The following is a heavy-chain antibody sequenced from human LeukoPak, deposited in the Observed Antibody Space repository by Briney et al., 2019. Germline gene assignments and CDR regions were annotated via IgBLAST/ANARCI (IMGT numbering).Heavy chain of an antibody. CDR2: INHSGST. CDR1: GGSFSGYY. J-gene: IGHJ2*01. D-gene: IGHD4-23*01. CDR3: ARMTPYGGNSQRYWYFDL. V-gene: IGHV4-34*01. Sequence: PSETLSLTCAVYGGSFSGYYWSWIRQPPGKGLEWIGEINHSGSTNYNPSLKSRVTLSVDTPKNQFSLKLSSVTAADTAVYYCARMTPYGGNSQRYWYFDLWGRGTLVTVSS.